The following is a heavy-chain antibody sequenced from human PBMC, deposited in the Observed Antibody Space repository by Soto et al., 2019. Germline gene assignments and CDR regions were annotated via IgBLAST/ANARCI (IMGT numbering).Heavy chain of an antibody. J-gene: IGHJ4*02. CDR1: GFTFSSYI. Sequence: PGGSLRLSCAASGFTFSSYIMNWVRQAPGKGLEWVSYISSSSSTIYYADSVKGRFTISRDNAKNTLYLQMNSLRAEDTAVYYCAKDPIAAAGLFDYWGQGTLVTVSS. CDR2: ISSSSSTI. CDR3: AKDPIAAAGLFDY. V-gene: IGHV3-48*01. D-gene: IGHD6-13*01.